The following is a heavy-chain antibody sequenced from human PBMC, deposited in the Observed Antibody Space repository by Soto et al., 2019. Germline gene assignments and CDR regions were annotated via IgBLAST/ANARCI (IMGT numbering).Heavy chain of an antibody. CDR1: GGSISSYY. D-gene: IGHD3-16*01. Sequence: PSETLSLTCTVSGGSISSYYWSWIRQPPGKGLEWIGYIYYSGSTNYNPSLKSRVTISVDTSKNQFSLKLSSVTAADTAVYYCARARTPFMRYSYYYMDVWGKGTTVTVSS. CDR2: IYYSGST. J-gene: IGHJ6*03. V-gene: IGHV4-59*01. CDR3: ARARTPFMRYSYYYMDV.